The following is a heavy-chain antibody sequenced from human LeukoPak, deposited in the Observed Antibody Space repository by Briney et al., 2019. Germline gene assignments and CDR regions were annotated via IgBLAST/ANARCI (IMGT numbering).Heavy chain of an antibody. J-gene: IGHJ4*02. V-gene: IGHV3-33*01. Sequence: GGSLRLSCAASGFTFSSYGMHWVRQAPGKGLEWVAVIWYDGSNKYYADSVKGRFTISRDNSKNTLYLQMNSLRAEDAAVYYCAREWVTTVLLDYWGQGTLVTVSS. CDR1: GFTFSSYG. D-gene: IGHD4-17*01. CDR2: IWYDGSNK. CDR3: AREWVTTVLLDY.